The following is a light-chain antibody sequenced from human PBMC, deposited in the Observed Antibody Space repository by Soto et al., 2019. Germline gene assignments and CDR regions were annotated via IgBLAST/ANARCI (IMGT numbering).Light chain of an antibody. J-gene: IGKJ4*01. Sequence: EIVLTQSPGTLSLSPGERDTLSCRASQRVSSSYLAWYQQKPGQAPRILIYGASSRATGIPDRFGGSGSGTDFTLTISRLEPEDFAVYYWQQYGISPLTFGGGTKVQIK. V-gene: IGKV3-20*01. CDR2: GAS. CDR3: QQYGISPLT. CDR1: QRVSSSY.